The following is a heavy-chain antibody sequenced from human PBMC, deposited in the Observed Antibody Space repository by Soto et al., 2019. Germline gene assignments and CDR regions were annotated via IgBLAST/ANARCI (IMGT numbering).Heavy chain of an antibody. J-gene: IGHJ4*02. CDR3: AKNRGIIMIVES. D-gene: IGHD3-22*01. Sequence: PGGFLRLSCAASGFSFSSYEMNWVRQAPGKGLEWVSAISDGGDTTYYADSVKGRFTISRDNSKNTLYLQMDSLRAEDTAVYYCAKNRGIIMIVESWGQGTLVTVS. CDR2: ISDGGDTT. CDR1: GFSFSSYE. V-gene: IGHV3-23*01.